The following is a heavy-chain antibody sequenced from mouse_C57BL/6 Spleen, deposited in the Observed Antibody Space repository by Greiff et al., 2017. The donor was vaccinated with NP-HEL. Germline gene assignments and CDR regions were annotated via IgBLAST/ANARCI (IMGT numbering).Heavy chain of an antibody. V-gene: IGHV1-39*01. CDR1: GYSFTDYN. D-gene: IGHD2-3*01. J-gene: IGHJ3*01. Sequence: EVKLQESGPELVKPGASVKISCKASGYSFTDYNMNWVKQSNGKSLEWIGVINPNYGTTSYNQKFKGKATLTVDQSSSTAYMQLNSLTSEDSAVYYCAREGLMMVTTLFAYWGQGTLVTVSA. CDR3: AREGLMMVTTLFAY. CDR2: INPNYGTT.